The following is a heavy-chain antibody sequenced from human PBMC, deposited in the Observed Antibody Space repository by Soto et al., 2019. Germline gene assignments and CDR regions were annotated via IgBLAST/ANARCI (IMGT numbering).Heavy chain of an antibody. CDR1: GFTFSSYA. CDR3: AKDLDLTGYPDAFDI. CDR2: ISGSGGST. V-gene: IGHV3-23*01. D-gene: IGHD3-9*01. J-gene: IGHJ3*02. Sequence: GGSLRLSCAASGFTFSSYAMSWVRQAPGKGLEWVSAISGSGGSTYYADSVKGRFTISRDNSNNTLYLQMNSLRAEDTAVYYCAKDLDLTGYPDAFDIWGQGTMVTVSS.